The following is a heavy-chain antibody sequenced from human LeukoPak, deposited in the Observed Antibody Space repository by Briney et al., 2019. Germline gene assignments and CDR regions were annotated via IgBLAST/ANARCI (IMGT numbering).Heavy chain of an antibody. J-gene: IGHJ4*02. D-gene: IGHD3-22*01. V-gene: IGHV3-48*03. CDR1: GCTFSSYE. Sequence: WGSLRLTCAASGCTFSSYELNWVCQDPGKGLQWVSYISSSDSNTYYADSVKGRFTISRDNAMNSLYLQMNSLRVEDTAVYYCARVLYDSSGYYLNYFDYWGQGTLVTVSS. CDR3: ARVLYDSSGYYLNYFDY. CDR2: ISSSDSNT.